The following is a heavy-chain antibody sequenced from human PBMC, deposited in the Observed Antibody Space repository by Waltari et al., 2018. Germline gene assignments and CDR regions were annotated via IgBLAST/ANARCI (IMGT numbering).Heavy chain of an antibody. Sequence: QITLKESGPTLVKPTQTLTLTCTFSGFSLSTSGVGVGWIRQPPGKALEWLALIYWNDDKRYSPSLKSRLTITNDTSKNPVVLTMTNMDPVDTATYYCAHRANYDILTGYYNVITYFDYWGQGTLVTVSS. CDR3: AHRANYDILTGYYNVITYFDY. D-gene: IGHD3-9*01. V-gene: IGHV2-5*01. J-gene: IGHJ4*02. CDR2: IYWNDDK. CDR1: GFSLSTSGVG.